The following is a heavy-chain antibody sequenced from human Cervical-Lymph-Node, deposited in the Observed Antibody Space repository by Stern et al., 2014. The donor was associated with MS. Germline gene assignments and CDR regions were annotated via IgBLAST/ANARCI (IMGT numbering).Heavy chain of an antibody. D-gene: IGHD3-10*01. V-gene: IGHV4-30-4*01. CDR1: GASISSDDYY. CDR2: LYYSENS. CDR3: ARNRLEFTSLYYLGMDG. Sequence: QVQLQESGPGLVKPSQTLSLTCTVSGASISSDDYYWSWIRQSPGKGLEWIGYLYYSENSYYNPSLKSRVTIFVNSSRNQFSLTVASVTAAGPAVYYCARNRLEFTSLYYLGMDGRGPGTTVILS. J-gene: IGHJ6*02.